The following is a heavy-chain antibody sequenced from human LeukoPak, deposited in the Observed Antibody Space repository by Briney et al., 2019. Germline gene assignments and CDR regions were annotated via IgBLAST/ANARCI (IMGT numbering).Heavy chain of an antibody. J-gene: IGHJ4*02. CDR1: GFVFSIYT. CDR2: ISGSGNGFSI. Sequence: GGSLRLSCSASGFVFSIYTMYWVRQTPGKGPEYVSTISGSGNGFSIYYADSVKGRFTIPRDDSKSILYLQMNGLRSEDTAVYYCVKDFGRVRGTPDSWGQGTLVTVSS. D-gene: IGHD3-16*01. V-gene: IGHV3-64D*06. CDR3: VKDFGRVRGTPDS.